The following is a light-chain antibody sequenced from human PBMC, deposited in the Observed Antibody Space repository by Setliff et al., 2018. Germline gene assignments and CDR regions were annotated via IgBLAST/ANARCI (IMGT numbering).Light chain of an antibody. J-gene: IGLJ1*01. Sequence: ALTQPPSASGSPGQSVAISCTGTSRDVGGFNFVSWYQQHPGKAPKLIIYEVSKRPSGVPDRFSGSKSGNTASLTVSGLQAEDEADYYCSSYAGNYIYVFGSGTKGTVL. CDR1: SRDVGGFNF. CDR2: EVS. V-gene: IGLV2-8*01. CDR3: SSYAGNYIYV.